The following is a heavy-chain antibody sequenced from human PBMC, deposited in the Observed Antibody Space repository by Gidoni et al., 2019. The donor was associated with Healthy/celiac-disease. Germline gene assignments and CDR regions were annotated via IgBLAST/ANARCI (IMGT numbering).Heavy chain of an antibody. CDR3: ARGWGSGSRWSFDY. V-gene: IGHV4-61*02. CDR2: IYPSGST. Sequence: QVQLQESGPGLVKPSQTLSLTCTVYGGSISSGSYYWSWIRQPAGKGLEWIGRIYPSGSTNYHPSLKSRVTISVDTSKNQFSLKLSSVTAADTAVYYCARGWGSGSRWSFDYWGQGTLVTVSS. D-gene: IGHD6-13*01. CDR1: GGSISSGSYY. J-gene: IGHJ4*02.